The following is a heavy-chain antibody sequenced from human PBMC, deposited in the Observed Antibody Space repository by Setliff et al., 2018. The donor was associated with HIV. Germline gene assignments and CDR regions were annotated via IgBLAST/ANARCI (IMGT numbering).Heavy chain of an antibody. Sequence: SETLSLTCTVSGGSINSRSYSWGWIRQPPGKGLEWIGSFYYTGSTYYNPSLRSRVTISVDTSKNQFSLKLSSVSAADTAVYYCARGGGTSSPIDYHYYIDVWGKGTTVTVSS. CDR1: GGSINSRSYS. V-gene: IGHV4-39*01. CDR3: ARGGGTSSPIDYHYYIDV. J-gene: IGHJ6*03. CDR2: FYYTGST. D-gene: IGHD6-6*01.